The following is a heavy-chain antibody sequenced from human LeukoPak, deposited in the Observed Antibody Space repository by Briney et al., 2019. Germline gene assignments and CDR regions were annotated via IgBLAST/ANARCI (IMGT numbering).Heavy chain of an antibody. Sequence: PGGSLRLSCAASGFAFSSYDMSWVRQAPGKGLEWVSSLTTDGGSTEYADSVKGRFTISRDNSKNTLYLQMNSLRAEDTAVYYCATVGATMEGAYDYWGQGTLVTVSS. J-gene: IGHJ4*02. D-gene: IGHD1-26*01. V-gene: IGHV3-23*01. CDR1: GFAFSSYD. CDR2: LTTDGGST. CDR3: ATVGATMEGAYDY.